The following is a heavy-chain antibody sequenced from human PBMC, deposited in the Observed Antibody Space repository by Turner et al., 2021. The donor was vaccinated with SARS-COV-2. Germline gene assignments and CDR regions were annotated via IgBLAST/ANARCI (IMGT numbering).Heavy chain of an antibody. Sequence: QLQLQESGPGLVKLSETLSLTCTVSSGSISSSAYYWGWSRQPPGKGLEWIGSFFYSGSTYYSPSLKSRITISVDTSKNQFSLNMSSVTAADTAVYYCARQVSILGRWLAPFDSWGQGTLVTVSS. D-gene: IGHD6-19*01. CDR3: ARQVSILGRWLAPFDS. CDR1: SGSISSSAYY. J-gene: IGHJ4*02. CDR2: FFYSGST. V-gene: IGHV4-39*01.